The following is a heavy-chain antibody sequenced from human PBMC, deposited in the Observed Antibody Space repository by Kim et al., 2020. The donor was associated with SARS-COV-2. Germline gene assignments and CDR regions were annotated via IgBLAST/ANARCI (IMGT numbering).Heavy chain of an antibody. D-gene: IGHD3-10*01. CDR2: SGYR. Sequence: SGYRDYGESVNGRFTISRANAKNSLYLQMSSLRAEDTAVYYCARDSGYMDVWGKGTTVTVAS. J-gene: IGHJ6*03. CDR3: ARDSGYMDV. V-gene: IGHV3-11*06.